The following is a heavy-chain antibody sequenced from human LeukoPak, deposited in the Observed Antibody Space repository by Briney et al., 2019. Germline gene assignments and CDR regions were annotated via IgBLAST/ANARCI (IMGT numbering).Heavy chain of an antibody. Sequence: SETLSLTYTVSGGSISSYYWSWIRQPPGKGLEWIGYIYNSGSTNYNPSLKSRVTISVDTSKNQFSLKLSSVTAADTAVYYCASSPARRKPFSSGYYYYYYMDVWGKGTTVTVSS. D-gene: IGHD3-10*01. CDR2: IYNSGST. J-gene: IGHJ6*03. V-gene: IGHV4-59*01. CDR3: ASSPARRKPFSSGYYYYYYMDV. CDR1: GGSISSYY.